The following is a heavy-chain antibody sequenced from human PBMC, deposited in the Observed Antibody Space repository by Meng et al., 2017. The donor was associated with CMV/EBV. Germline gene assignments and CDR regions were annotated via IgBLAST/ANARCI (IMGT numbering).Heavy chain of an antibody. J-gene: IGHJ5*02. D-gene: IGHD2-2*01. Sequence: ASVKVSCKASGYTFTGYYMHWVRQAPGQGLEWMGWINPNSGGTNYAQKFQGRVTMTRDTSISTAHLELSSLRSDDTAVYYCARLDHIVVVPAAHLRFDPWGQGTLVTVSS. V-gene: IGHV1-2*02. CDR3: ARLDHIVVVPAAHLRFDP. CDR1: GYTFTGYY. CDR2: INPNSGGT.